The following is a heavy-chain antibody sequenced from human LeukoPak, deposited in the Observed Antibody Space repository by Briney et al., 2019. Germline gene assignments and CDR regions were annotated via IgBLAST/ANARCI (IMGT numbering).Heavy chain of an antibody. D-gene: IGHD3-3*01. V-gene: IGHV3-30*02. CDR2: IQYDGSNK. J-gene: IGHJ4*02. Sequence: GGSLRLSCAASGFTFSSYGMHWVRQAPGKGLEWVAFIQYDGSNKYYADSVKGRFTISRDNSKNTLYLQMNSLRAEDTAVYYCAKDSPVEWLFDYWGQGTLVTVSS. CDR3: AKDSPVEWLFDY. CDR1: GFTFSSYG.